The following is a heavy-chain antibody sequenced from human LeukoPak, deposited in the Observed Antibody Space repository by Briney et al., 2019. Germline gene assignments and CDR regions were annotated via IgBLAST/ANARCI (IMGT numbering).Heavy chain of an antibody. CDR3: AREERDRQNAAFDI. CDR2: ISEDGGEK. CDR1: GFNFNNYW. V-gene: IGHV3-7*01. Sequence: PGGSLRLSCAASGFNFNNYWMSWLRQAPGKGLEWVASISEDGGEKYYVDAVKGRFIVSRDNAKNSLYLQMNSLRVEDTAIYYCAREERDRQNAAFDIWGQGTMVTVSS. D-gene: IGHD1-14*01. J-gene: IGHJ3*02.